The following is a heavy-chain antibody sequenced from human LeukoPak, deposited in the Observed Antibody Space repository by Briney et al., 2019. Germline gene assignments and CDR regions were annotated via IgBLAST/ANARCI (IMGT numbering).Heavy chain of an antibody. Sequence: PSDTLSLTCTVSGGSISRGGYYWRWIRPHPGKGLEWIGYIYYRVSTYYNPFLKSRVTISVDTSKNEFSLELSSVTAADTAVYCCARGIGNDYWGQGSLVSVSS. CDR1: GGSISRGGYY. CDR3: ARGIGNDY. J-gene: IGHJ4*02. V-gene: IGHV4-31*03. CDR2: IYYRVST. D-gene: IGHD3-16*02.